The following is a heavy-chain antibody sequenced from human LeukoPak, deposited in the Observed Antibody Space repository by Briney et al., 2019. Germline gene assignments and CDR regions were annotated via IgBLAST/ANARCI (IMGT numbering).Heavy chain of an antibody. D-gene: IGHD4-23*01. CDR1: GFTFSDYY. Sequence: LRLSCTASGFTFSDYYMSWIRQPPGKGLEWIGNIYYSGSTYYNPSLKSRVTISVDTSKNQFSLKLSSVTAADTAVYYCGALGGNSLGYDYWGQGTLVTVSS. J-gene: IGHJ4*02. CDR3: GALGGNSLGYDY. CDR2: IYYSGST. V-gene: IGHV4-59*04.